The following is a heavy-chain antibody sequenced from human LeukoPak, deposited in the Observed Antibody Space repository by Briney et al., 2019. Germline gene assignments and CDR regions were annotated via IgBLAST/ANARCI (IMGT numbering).Heavy chain of an antibody. CDR1: GSTLSEFA. D-gene: IGHD3-22*01. V-gene: IGHV1-24*01. Sequence: ASVKVSCKVSGSTLSEFAIHWVRQPPGKGLEWMGGFDLEDDERRYSEKFQDRVTMTEDTSTDTAYMFLSGLRSEDTAVYYCATEVEYDSNGYLVDYWGQGTLVTVSS. CDR3: ATEVEYDSNGYLVDY. J-gene: IGHJ4*02. CDR2: FDLEDDER.